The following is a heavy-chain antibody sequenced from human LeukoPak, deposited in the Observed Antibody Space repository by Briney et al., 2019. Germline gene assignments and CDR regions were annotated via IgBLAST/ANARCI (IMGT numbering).Heavy chain of an antibody. D-gene: IGHD6-19*01. CDR1: GFTFSSYG. Sequence: GGSLRLSCAASGFTFSSYGMSWVRQAPGKGLEWVSSISNSGGSTYHADSVKGRFTISRDNSKNTLYLQMNSLRAEDTAVYYCARELAVPYYYYYMDVWGKGTTVTISS. V-gene: IGHV3-23*01. CDR2: ISNSGGST. J-gene: IGHJ6*03. CDR3: ARELAVPYYYYYMDV.